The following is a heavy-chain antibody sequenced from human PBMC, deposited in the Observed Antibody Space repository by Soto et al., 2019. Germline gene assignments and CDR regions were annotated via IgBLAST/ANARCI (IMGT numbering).Heavy chain of an antibody. J-gene: IGHJ4*02. CDR1: GFSLTKSPVG. CDR2: IYWDDDK. Sequence: QITLKESGPTLVEPTEALALTCSFSGFSLTKSPVGVGWFRQPPGKALEWLAVIYWDDDKRYNPSLKARITMTQDTVRNQVALPLTDMEPEDTATYFCAHRLGGSSWNDGFFDFWGQGLPVTVS. D-gene: IGHD1-1*01. CDR3: AHRLGGSSWNDGFFDF. V-gene: IGHV2-5*02.